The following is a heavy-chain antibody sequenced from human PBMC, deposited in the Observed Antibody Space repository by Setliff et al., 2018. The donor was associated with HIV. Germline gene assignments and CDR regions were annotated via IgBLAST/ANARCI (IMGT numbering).Heavy chain of an antibody. D-gene: IGHD3-10*01. J-gene: IGHJ4*02. Sequence: PSETLSLTCTVSNASISSNYWSWIRQTPGKGLEWIGFIHTSGRTKYNPSLKSRVTISIDTSKKQFSLKLNSVTAADTAVYYCARHVRYSGSGSYSFDYWARERWSPSPQ. V-gene: IGHV4-4*09. CDR3: ARHVRYSGSGSYSFDY. CDR1: NASISSNY. CDR2: IHTSGRT.